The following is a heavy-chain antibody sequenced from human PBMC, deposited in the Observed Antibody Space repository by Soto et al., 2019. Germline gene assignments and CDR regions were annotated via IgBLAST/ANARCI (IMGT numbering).Heavy chain of an antibody. CDR1: GFMFSAYA. CDR3: ARDPSPSPSGWYGIDF. V-gene: IGHV3-30-3*01. Sequence: GGSLRLSCTASGFMFSAYAMLWVRQAPGKGLEWVAAMSYDGTNTYYADSLKGRFTISRDNSKNTLFLQMSSLTADDSAVYYCARDPSPSPSGWYGIDFWGLGTLVTVAS. J-gene: IGHJ4*01. D-gene: IGHD6-19*01. CDR2: MSYDGTNT.